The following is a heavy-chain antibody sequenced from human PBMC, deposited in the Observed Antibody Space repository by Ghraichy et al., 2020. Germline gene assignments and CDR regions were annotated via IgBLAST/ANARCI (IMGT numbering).Heavy chain of an antibody. CDR1: GVSMTSYY. D-gene: IGHD1-14*01. CDR2: IYYTGST. V-gene: IGHV4-59*01. Sequence: SQTLSLTCSVFGVSMTSYYWNWIQQPPGKGLEWIGYIYYTGSTSYSSSLESRVTMSVDTSKNQFSLKLTSVTAADTAVYYCASSGIRASAFDPWGQGTLVTVSS. CDR3: ASSGIRASAFDP. J-gene: IGHJ5*02.